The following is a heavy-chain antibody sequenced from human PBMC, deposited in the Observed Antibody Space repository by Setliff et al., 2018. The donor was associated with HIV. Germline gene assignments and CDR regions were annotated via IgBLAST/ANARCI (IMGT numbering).Heavy chain of an antibody. CDR1: GFTFRGYA. J-gene: IGHJ4*02. V-gene: IGHV3-23*01. CDR2: VSGSGDST. Sequence: PGGSLRLSCAASGFTFRGYAMSWVRQAPGKGLEWVSAVSGSGDSTYYADSARGRFSASRDNSKNRLFLHMNSLRAEDTAVYYCAKDGIGDTSGFFDSWGQGTLVTVSS. CDR3: AKDGIGDTSGFFDS. D-gene: IGHD3-22*01.